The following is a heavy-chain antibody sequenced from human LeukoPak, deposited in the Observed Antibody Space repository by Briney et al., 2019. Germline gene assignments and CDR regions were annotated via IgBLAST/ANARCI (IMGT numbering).Heavy chain of an antibody. J-gene: IGHJ6*02. Sequence: GGSLRLSCAASGFTFSSYAMSWVRQAPGKGLEWVSAISGSGGSTYYADSVKGRFTISRDNSKNTLYLQMNSLRAEDTAVYYRATKPTYCSSTSCYYYYGMDVWGQGTTVTVSS. D-gene: IGHD2-2*01. CDR2: ISGSGGST. V-gene: IGHV3-23*01. CDR3: ATKPTYCSSTSCYYYYGMDV. CDR1: GFTFSSYA.